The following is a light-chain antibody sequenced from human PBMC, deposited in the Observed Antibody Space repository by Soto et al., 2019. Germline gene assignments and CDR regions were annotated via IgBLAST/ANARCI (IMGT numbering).Light chain of an antibody. V-gene: IGLV1-47*01. CDR1: SSSIGSNH. CDR2: KNN. J-gene: IGLJ1*01. CDR3: AAWDDTLSGPHYV. Sequence: QSVLTQPPSASGTPGQRVTISCSGSSSSIGSNHVFWYQQLPGTAPKLLIYKNNQRPSGVPDRFSGSKSGTSASLAISGLRSEDEADYYCAAWDDTLSGPHYVFGTGTKVTVL.